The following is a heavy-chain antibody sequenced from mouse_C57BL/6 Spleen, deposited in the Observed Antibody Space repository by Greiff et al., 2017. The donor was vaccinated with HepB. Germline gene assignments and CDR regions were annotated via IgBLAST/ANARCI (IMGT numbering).Heavy chain of an antibody. CDR2: IYPGSGST. V-gene: IGHV1-55*01. CDR1: GYTFTSYW. J-gene: IGHJ4*01. Sequence: LQPGAELVKPGASVKMSCKASGYTFTSYWITWVKQRPGQGLEWIGDIYPGSGSTNYNEKFKSKATLTVDTSSSTAYMQLSSLTSEDSAVYYCARWSYYAMDYWGQGTSVTVSS. CDR3: ARWSYYAMDY.